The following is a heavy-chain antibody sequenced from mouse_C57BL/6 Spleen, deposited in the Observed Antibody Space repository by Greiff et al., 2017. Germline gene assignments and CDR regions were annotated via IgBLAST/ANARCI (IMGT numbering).Heavy chain of an antibody. CDR3: AKRTAQAYGGYAMDY. CDR1: GFSLTSYG. D-gene: IGHD3-2*02. Sequence: QVQLQQSGPGLVAPSQSLSITCTVSGFSLTSYGVDWVRQPPGKGLEWLGVIWGGGSTNYNSALMSRLSISKDNSKSQFFLKMNSLQTDDTAMYYCAKRTAQAYGGYAMDYWGQGTSVTVSS. V-gene: IGHV2-9*01. CDR2: IWGGGST. J-gene: IGHJ4*01.